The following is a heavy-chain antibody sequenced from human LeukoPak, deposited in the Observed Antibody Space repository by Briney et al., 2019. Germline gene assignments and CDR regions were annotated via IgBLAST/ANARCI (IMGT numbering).Heavy chain of an antibody. J-gene: IGHJ4*02. Sequence: RASETLSLTCTVSGGSISSYYWSWIRQPAGKGLEWIGRIYTSGSTNYNPSLKSRVTMSVDTSKNQFSLKLSSVTAAATAVYYCARGSLLWFGELSFDYWGQGTLVTVSS. V-gene: IGHV4-4*07. CDR1: GGSISSYY. CDR3: ARGSLLWFGELSFDY. D-gene: IGHD3-10*01. CDR2: IYTSGST.